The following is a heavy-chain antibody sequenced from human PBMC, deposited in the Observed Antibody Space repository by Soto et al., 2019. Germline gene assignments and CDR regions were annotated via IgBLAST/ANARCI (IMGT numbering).Heavy chain of an antibody. CDR3: ARSVDP. J-gene: IGHJ5*02. CDR2: IFYSGTT. CDR1: GGSFSSGGYY. Sequence: SETLSLTCAVYGGSFSSGGYYWSWIRQHPGKGLEWIGYIFYSGTTYYNPSLKSRVTISVDTSKNQFSLKLSSVTAADTAVYYCARSVDPWGQGTLVTVSS. V-gene: IGHV4-31*11.